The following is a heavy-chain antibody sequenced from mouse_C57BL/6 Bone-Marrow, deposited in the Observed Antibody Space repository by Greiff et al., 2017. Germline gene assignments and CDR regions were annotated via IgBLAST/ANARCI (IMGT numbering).Heavy chain of an antibody. Sequence: DVMLVESGGGLVKPGGSLKLSCAASGFTFSSYTMSWVRQTPEKRLEWVATISGGGGNTYYPDSVKGRFTISRDNAKNTLYLQMSSLRSEDTALYYCARQKDYWGQGTTLTVSS. V-gene: IGHV5-9*01. J-gene: IGHJ2*01. CDR3: ARQKDY. CDR2: ISGGGGNT. CDR1: GFTFSSYT.